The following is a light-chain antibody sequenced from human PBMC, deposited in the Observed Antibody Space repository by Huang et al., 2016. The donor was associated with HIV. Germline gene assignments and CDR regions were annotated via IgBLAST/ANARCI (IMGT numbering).Light chain of an antibody. Sequence: DIQMTQSPLSVFASVGDRVTITWRASQSIRTWLDWYQQKPGKTPKLLIYAASSLQGGVPSRFSGSGSGTDFTLTINSLQSEDFAIYYCQQANSFPWTFGQGTKVEIK. J-gene: IGKJ1*01. CDR1: QSIRTW. CDR3: QQANSFPWT. CDR2: AAS. V-gene: IGKV1-12*01.